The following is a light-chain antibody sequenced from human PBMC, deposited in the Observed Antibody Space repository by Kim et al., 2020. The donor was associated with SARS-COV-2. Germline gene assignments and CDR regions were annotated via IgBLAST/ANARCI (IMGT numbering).Light chain of an antibody. CDR3: LQNYNYTFT. V-gene: IGKV1-6*01. J-gene: IGKJ3*01. CDR1: QVIKND. CDR2: AAS. Sequence: ASVGDRVTITCRASQVIKNDLGWYQHKPGRAPKLLIFAASSLQSGVPSRFSGSGSGTDFTLTISSLQPEDFATYYCLQNYNYTFTFGPGTKVDIK.